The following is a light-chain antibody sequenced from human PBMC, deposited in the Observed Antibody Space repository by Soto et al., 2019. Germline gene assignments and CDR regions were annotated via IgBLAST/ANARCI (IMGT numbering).Light chain of an antibody. V-gene: IGKV1-33*01. Sequence: DIQMTQSPSSLSASVGDRVTITCQASQDITNYLNWYQQKAGIAPKVLISDASNLETGVPPRFSGSGSGEEFTLTISGLQPEGFATYYCQQYDNLPLTFGPGTQVEIK. CDR2: DAS. CDR1: QDITNY. J-gene: IGKJ3*01. CDR3: QQYDNLPLT.